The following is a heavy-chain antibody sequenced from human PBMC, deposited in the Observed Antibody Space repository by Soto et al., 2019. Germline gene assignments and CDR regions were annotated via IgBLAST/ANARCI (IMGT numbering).Heavy chain of an antibody. J-gene: IGHJ6*02. D-gene: IGHD3-9*01. CDR1: GFIFSNYA. CDR2: ISYDGRYI. V-gene: IGHV3-30*03. Sequence: QMQLVESGGGVVQPWNSLRLSCAASGFIFSNYAMHWVRQAPGKGLEWVALISYDGRYIYYADSVKGRFAISRDNSKKTVELLMNSLRREDTAVYYCARDVTDYVLDVWGQGTTVTVSS. CDR3: ARDVTDYVLDV.